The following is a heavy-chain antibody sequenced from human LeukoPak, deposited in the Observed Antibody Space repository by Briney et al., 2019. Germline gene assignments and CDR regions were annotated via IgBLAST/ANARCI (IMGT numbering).Heavy chain of an antibody. J-gene: IGHJ4*02. V-gene: IGHV3-48*03. CDR3: ARARIAAPLLDY. D-gene: IGHD6-13*01. Sequence: GGSLRLSCVVSGFTFSNYEMNWVRQTPGKGLEWVSYISDHGKSRNYVDSVKGRFTISRDNAKNSLYLQMNNLRVEDTAIYFCARARIAAPLLDYWGQGALVTVSS. CDR1: GFTFSNYE. CDR2: ISDHGKSR.